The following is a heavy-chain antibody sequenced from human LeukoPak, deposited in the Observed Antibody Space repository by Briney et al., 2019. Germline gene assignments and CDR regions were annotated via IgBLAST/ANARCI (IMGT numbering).Heavy chain of an antibody. CDR1: GASISSSSYY. CDR3: ARHQSGYDFDY. CDR2: IYYSGST. J-gene: IGHJ4*02. Sequence: SDTLSLTCTVSGASISSSSYYWGWIRQPPGKGLEWIGSIYYSGSTYYNPSLRSRVTISVDTSKNQFSLRLSSVTAADTAVYYCARHQSGYDFDYWGQGTLVTVSS. V-gene: IGHV4-39*01. D-gene: IGHD5-12*01.